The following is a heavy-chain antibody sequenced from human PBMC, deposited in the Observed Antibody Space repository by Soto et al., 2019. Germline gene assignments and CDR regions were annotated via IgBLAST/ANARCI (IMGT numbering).Heavy chain of an antibody. CDR2: IWYDGSNK. D-gene: IGHD3-10*01. Sequence: GGSLRLSCAESGFTFSSYGMHWVRQAPGKGLEWVAVIWYDGSNKYYADSVKGRFTISRDNSKNTLYLQMNSLRAEDTAVYYCARVSIYGSGTDYWGQGTLVTVSS. J-gene: IGHJ4*02. CDR1: GFTFSSYG. V-gene: IGHV3-33*01. CDR3: ARVSIYGSGTDY.